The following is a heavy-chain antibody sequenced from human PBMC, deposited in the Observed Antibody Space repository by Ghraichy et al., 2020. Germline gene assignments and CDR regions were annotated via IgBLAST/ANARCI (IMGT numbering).Heavy chain of an antibody. Sequence: ASVKVSCKASGYTFTDYYINWVRQAPGQGLEWLGRISPKSGGTDFAQKFQGRVTMTRDTPITTAFLELSSLRSYDTAVYYCARDLYDYVWGSDRYTSHFDYWGHGTLVTVSS. V-gene: IGHV1-2*06. CDR2: ISPKSGGT. J-gene: IGHJ4*01. CDR3: ARDLYDYVWGSDRYTSHFDY. CDR1: GYTFTDYY. D-gene: IGHD3-16*02.